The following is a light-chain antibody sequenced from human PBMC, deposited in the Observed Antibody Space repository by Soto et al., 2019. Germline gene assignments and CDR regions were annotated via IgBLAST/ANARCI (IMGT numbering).Light chain of an antibody. CDR1: QSISSW. CDR3: QQYDRYPVT. Sequence: DSQMTQSPSTLPASVGDRGTITCRASQSISSWLAWYQQKPGKAPKLLIYKASLLQSGVPSRFSGSGSGTEFTLTISSLQPEDFATYYCQQYDRYPVTFGGGTKVEVK. V-gene: IGKV1-5*03. CDR2: KAS. J-gene: IGKJ4*01.